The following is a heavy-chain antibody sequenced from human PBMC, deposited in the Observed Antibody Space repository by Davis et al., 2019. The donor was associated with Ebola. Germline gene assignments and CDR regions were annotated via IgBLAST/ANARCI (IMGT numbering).Heavy chain of an antibody. J-gene: IGHJ4*02. CDR2: ISSSSSYI. CDR1: GFTFSSYS. CDR3: ARGFGSSSGGYDY. Sequence: PGGSLRLSCAASGFTFSSYSMNWVRQAPGKGLEWVSSISSSSSYIYYADSVKGRFTISRDNAKNSLYLQMNSLRAEGTAVYYCARGFGSSSGGYDYWGQGTLVTVSS. D-gene: IGHD6-6*01. V-gene: IGHV3-21*01.